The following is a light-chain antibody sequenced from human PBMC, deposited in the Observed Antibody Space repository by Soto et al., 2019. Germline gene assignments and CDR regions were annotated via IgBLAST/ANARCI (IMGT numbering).Light chain of an antibody. J-gene: IGKJ5*01. CDR2: GTS. V-gene: IGKV3-20*01. Sequence: EIVLTQSPGTLSLSPGERATLPCRASQSVKSGYLAWYQHKPGQAPRLLIYGTSSRATGIPDRFSGFGSGTDFTLTISRLEPEDFAVYFCQQYGSSPITFGQGTRLEIK. CDR3: QQYGSSPIT. CDR1: QSVKSGY.